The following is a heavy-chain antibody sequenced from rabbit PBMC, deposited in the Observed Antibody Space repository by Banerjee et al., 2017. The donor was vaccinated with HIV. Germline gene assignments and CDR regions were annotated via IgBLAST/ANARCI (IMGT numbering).Heavy chain of an antibody. Sequence: QEQLEESGGDLVKPEGSLTLTCKASGFSFSTNYMCWVRQTPGKGLEWIGCIYTGSGTTYYATWAKGRFTISKTSSTTVTLQMTSLTAADTATYFCAKTNATGIGFDLWGPGTLVTVS. V-gene: IGHV1S45*01. J-gene: IGHJ6*01. CDR2: IYTGSGTT. D-gene: IGHD7-1*01. CDR1: GFSFSTNY. CDR3: AKTNATGIGFDL.